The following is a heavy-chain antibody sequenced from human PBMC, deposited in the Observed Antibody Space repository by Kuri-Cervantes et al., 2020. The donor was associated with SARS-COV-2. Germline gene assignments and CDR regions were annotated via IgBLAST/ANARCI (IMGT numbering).Heavy chain of an antibody. CDR2: MKEDGNEK. Sequence: GESLKISCEASGFTFSSYGMSWVRQAPGKGLEWVANMKEDGNEKNYVDSVKGRFTIYRDNAKNSLYLQMNSLRAEDTAVYYCAKGGWDIVVVPALDYWGQGTLVTVSS. V-gene: IGHV3-7*05. D-gene: IGHD2-2*01. CDR1: GFTFSSYG. CDR3: AKGGWDIVVVPALDY. J-gene: IGHJ4*02.